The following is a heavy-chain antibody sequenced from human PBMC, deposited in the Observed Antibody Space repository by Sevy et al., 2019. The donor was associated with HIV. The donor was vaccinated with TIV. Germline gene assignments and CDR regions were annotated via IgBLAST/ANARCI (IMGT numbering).Heavy chain of an antibody. Sequence: GGSLRLSCAASGFTFSVYWMNWVRQAPGKGLEWVANIKGDGSDKHYVDSVGGRFTISRDNGKNLLYLQMNSLRVEDTAVYYCAHETIGRFDSWGQGTLVTVSS. CDR1: GFTFSVYW. CDR3: AHETIGRFDS. J-gene: IGHJ4*02. D-gene: IGHD3-16*01. CDR2: IKGDGSDK. V-gene: IGHV3-7*01.